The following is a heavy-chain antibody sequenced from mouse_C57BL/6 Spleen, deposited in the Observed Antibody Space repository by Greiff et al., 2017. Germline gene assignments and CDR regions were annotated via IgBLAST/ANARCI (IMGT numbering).Heavy chain of an antibody. CDR1: GYTFTSYG. J-gene: IGHJ4*01. Sequence: VQLVESGAELARPGASVKLSCKASGYTFTSYGISWVKQRTGQGLEWIGEIYPRSGNTYYNEKFKGKATLTADKSSSTAYMELRSLTSEDSAVYFCAREGGYDYSYAMDYWGQGTSVTVSS. D-gene: IGHD2-4*01. V-gene: IGHV1-81*01. CDR2: IYPRSGNT. CDR3: AREGGYDYSYAMDY.